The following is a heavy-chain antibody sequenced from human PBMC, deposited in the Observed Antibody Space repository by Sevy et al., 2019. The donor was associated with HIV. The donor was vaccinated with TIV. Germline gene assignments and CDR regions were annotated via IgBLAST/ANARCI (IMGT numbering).Heavy chain of an antibody. D-gene: IGHD6-19*01. Sequence: GGSLRLSCAASRFTFSNYAMDWVRQAPGKGLEWVSAISGSGADRYYADSVKGHFTISRDNSKNMLYLQMNSLRVDDTAVYYCAVGSGRYEDDAFDIWGRGTMVTVSS. J-gene: IGHJ3*02. CDR3: AVGSGRYEDDAFDI. CDR2: ISGSGADR. V-gene: IGHV3-23*01. CDR1: RFTFSNYA.